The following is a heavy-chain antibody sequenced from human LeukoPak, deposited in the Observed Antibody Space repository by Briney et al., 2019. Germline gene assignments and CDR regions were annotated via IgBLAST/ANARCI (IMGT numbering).Heavy chain of an antibody. V-gene: IGHV3-23*01. CDR1: GFTFTFSSYA. CDR2: ISRSGGGT. J-gene: IGHJ3*02. CDR3: ARDPGDAFDI. Sequence: GGSLRLSCEVSGFTFTFSSYAMYWVRQAPGKGLEWVSGISRSGGGTYYADSVKGRFTISRDVSKNTLYLQMNSLRAEDTAVYYCARDPGDAFDIWGQGTTVTVSS.